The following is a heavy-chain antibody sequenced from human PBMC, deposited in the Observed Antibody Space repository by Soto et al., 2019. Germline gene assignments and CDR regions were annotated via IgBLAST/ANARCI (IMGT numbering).Heavy chain of an antibody. CDR3: AKDASSGITSFDL. Sequence: HPGGSLRLSCAASGFTFSSYEMNWVRQAPGKGLELVSTISGSGGSTYYADSVKGRFTISRDNSKNPLYLQMNSLRAEDTALYYFAKDASSGITSFDLWGRGTLVTVSS. J-gene: IGHJ2*01. V-gene: IGHV3-23*01. CDR2: ISGSGGST. D-gene: IGHD3-3*01. CDR1: GFTFSSYE.